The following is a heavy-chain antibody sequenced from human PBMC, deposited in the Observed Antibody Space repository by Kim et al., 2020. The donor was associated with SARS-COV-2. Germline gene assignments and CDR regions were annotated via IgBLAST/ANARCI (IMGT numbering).Heavy chain of an antibody. J-gene: IGHJ6*01. CDR1: GGSISSSSYY. V-gene: IGHV4-39*01. Sequence: SETLSLTCTVSGGSISSSSYYWGWIRQPPGKGLEWIGSIYYSGSTYYNPSLKSRVTISVDTSKNQFSLKLSSVTAADTAVYYCARSDDFYGRGYYGMDV. CDR3: ARSDDFYGRGYYGMDV. D-gene: IGHD3-3*01. CDR2: IYYSGST.